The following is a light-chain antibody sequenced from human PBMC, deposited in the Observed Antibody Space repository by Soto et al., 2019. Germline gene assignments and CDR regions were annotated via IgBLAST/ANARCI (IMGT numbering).Light chain of an antibody. CDR1: SSDVGGYDF. CDR3: SSYAGSNNYV. Sequence: QSVLTQPPSASGSPGQSVTISCTGTSSDVGGYDFVSWYQQHPGKAPKLMIHEVSKRPSGVPDRFSGSKSGNTASLTVSGLQAEDEADYYCSSYAGSNNYVFGPGTKVTVL. CDR2: EVS. J-gene: IGLJ1*01. V-gene: IGLV2-8*01.